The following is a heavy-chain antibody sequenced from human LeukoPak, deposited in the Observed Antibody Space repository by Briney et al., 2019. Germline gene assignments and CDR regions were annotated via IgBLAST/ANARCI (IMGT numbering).Heavy chain of an antibody. J-gene: IGHJ3*02. CDR3: ARDRTEDYSFHDDAFDI. Sequence: MASETLSLTCTVSGGSVSSGSYYWSWIRQPPGKGLEWIGYIYYSGSTNYNPSLKSRVTISVDTSKNQFSLKLSSVTAADTAVYYCARDRTEDYSFHDDAFDIWGQGTMVTVSS. CDR1: GGSVSSGSYY. V-gene: IGHV4-61*01. D-gene: IGHD3-10*01. CDR2: IYYSGST.